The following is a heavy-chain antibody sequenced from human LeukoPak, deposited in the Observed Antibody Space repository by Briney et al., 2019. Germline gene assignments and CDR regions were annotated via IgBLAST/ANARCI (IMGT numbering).Heavy chain of an antibody. D-gene: IGHD1-26*01. V-gene: IGHV4-61*02. Sequence: SETLSLTCTVSGGSISSGSYYWTWIRQPAGKGLEWIGRIYTSGSTNYNPSLKSRVSISVDTSKNQFSLKLNSVTAADTAVYYCARGLVGATTDYWGQETLVTVSS. CDR2: IYTSGST. CDR3: ARGLVGATTDY. CDR1: GGSISSGSYY. J-gene: IGHJ4*02.